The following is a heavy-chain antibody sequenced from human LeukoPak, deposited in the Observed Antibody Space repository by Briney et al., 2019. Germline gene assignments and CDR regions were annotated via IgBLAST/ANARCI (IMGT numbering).Heavy chain of an antibody. Sequence: GGSLRLSCTVSGFTVSSNSMSWVRQAPGKGLEWVSFIYSDNTHYSDSVKGRFTISRDNAKNSLYLQMNSLRAEDTAVYYCARDPRSGYSSSWYARNEDWFDPWGQGTLVTVSS. V-gene: IGHV3-53*01. D-gene: IGHD6-13*01. CDR3: ARDPRSGYSSSWYARNEDWFDP. CDR2: IYSDNT. CDR1: GFTVSSNS. J-gene: IGHJ5*02.